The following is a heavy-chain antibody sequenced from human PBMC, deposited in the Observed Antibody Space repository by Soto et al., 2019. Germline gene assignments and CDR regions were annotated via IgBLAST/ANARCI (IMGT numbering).Heavy chain of an antibody. Sequence: PGGSLRLSCAASGFTFSSYGMHWVRQAPGKGLEWVAVISYDGSNKYYADSVKGRFTISRDNSKNTLYLQMNSLRAEDTAVYYCAKIPTPIRTSHWGDFDYWGQGXLVTVSS. D-gene: IGHD2-2*01. CDR3: AKIPTPIRTSHWGDFDY. CDR1: GFTFSSYG. J-gene: IGHJ4*02. CDR2: ISYDGSNK. V-gene: IGHV3-30*18.